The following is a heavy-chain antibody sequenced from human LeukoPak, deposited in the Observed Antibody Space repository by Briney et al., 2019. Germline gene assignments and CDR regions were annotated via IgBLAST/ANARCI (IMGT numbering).Heavy chain of an antibody. CDR2: IYPGDSDT. Sequence: GESLKISCKGSGYSFTSYWIGWVRQMPGKGLEWMGIIYPGDSDTRYSPSFQGQVTISADKSISTAYLQWSSLKASDTAMYYCAGRKRPYSSGEPFDYWGQGTLVTVSS. CDR3: AGRKRPYSSGEPFDY. J-gene: IGHJ4*02. V-gene: IGHV5-51*01. D-gene: IGHD6-19*01. CDR1: GYSFTSYW.